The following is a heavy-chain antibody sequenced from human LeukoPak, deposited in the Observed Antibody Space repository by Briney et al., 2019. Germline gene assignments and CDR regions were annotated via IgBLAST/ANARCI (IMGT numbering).Heavy chain of an antibody. CDR2: IYTSGST. CDR3: AREWGRLAGSGSYYDY. D-gene: IGHD3-10*01. V-gene: IGHV4-4*07. CDR1: GGSISSYY. Sequence: PSETLSLTCTVSGGSISSYYWSWIRQPAGKGLEWIGRIYTSGSTNYNPSLKSRVTMSVDTSKNQFSLKLSSVTAADTAVYYCAREWGRLAGSGSYYDYWGQGTLVTVSS. J-gene: IGHJ4*02.